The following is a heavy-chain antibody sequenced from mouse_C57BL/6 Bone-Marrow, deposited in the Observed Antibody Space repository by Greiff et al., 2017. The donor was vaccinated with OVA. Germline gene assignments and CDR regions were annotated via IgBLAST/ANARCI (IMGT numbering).Heavy chain of an antibody. V-gene: IGHV1-64*01. J-gene: IGHJ4*01. CDR1: GYTFTSYW. CDR3: ARTTVVASYYYAMDY. Sequence: QVQLQQPGAELVKPGASVKLSCKASGYTFTSYWMHWVKQRPGQGLEWIGMIHPNSGSTNYNEKFKGKATLTADKSSSTAYMELRSLTSEDSAVYFCARTTVVASYYYAMDYWGQGTSVTVSS. CDR2: IHPNSGST. D-gene: IGHD1-1*01.